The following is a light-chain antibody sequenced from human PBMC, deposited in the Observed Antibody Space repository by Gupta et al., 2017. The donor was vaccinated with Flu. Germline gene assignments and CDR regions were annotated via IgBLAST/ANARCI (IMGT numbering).Light chain of an antibody. J-gene: IGLJ3*02. V-gene: IGLV7-43*01. CDR3: LLYYGGAQGV. CDR2: STT. Sequence: QTVVTQEPSLTVSPGGPVTLTCASSAGAVTSDYYPNWFQQKPGQPPRALIYSTTIKYSWTPARFSGSLLGGKAALTLSGAQPEDESEYYCLLYYGGAQGVFGGGIKLTVL. CDR1: AGAVTSDYY.